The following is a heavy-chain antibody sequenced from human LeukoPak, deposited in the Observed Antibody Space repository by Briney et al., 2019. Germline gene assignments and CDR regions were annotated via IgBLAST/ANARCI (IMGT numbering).Heavy chain of an antibody. CDR1: GGTYSSYA. Sequence: GSSVKVSCKASGGTYSSYAISWVRQAPGQGLEWMGRIIPIFGTANYAQKFQGRVTITTDESTSTAYMELSSLRSEDTAVYYCARDDSSIAARRGYNLFDPWGQGTLVTVSS. CDR3: ARDDSSIAARRGYNLFDP. D-gene: IGHD6-6*01. V-gene: IGHV1-69*05. CDR2: IIPIFGTA. J-gene: IGHJ5*02.